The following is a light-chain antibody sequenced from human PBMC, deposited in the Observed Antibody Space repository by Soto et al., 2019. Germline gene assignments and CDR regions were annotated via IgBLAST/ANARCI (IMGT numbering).Light chain of an antibody. V-gene: IGKV1-27*01. J-gene: IGKJ4*01. CDR2: TSS. CDR3: QKHDNAPLT. CDR1: QSINNY. Sequence: DIQMTQSPSSLSASVGDRVTITCRASQSINNYLSWYQQKPGKAPKLLIYTSSTLQSGVPSRSSGSGSGTDFTLTISSLQPEDVATYYCQKHDNAPLTFGGGTRWIS.